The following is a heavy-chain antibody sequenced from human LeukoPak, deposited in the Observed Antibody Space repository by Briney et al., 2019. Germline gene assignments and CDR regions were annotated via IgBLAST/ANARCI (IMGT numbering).Heavy chain of an antibody. J-gene: IGHJ6*02. CDR3: ARDLSYGMDV. CDR2: FNSDGSST. Sequence: GGSLRLSCAASGFTFSSYWMHWVRQAPGKGLVWVSRFNSDGSSTSYADSVKGRFTISRDNAKNTLYLQMNSLRAEDTAVYYCARDLSYGMDVWGQGTTVTVSS. V-gene: IGHV3-74*01. CDR1: GFTFSSYW.